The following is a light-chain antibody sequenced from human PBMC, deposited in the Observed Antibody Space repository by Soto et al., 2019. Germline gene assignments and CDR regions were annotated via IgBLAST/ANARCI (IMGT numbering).Light chain of an antibody. CDR2: AAS. CDR1: QSISSY. CDR3: QQTYSTPWT. J-gene: IGKJ1*01. V-gene: IGKV1-39*01. Sequence: DIQMTQSPSSLSASVGDRVTITCRASQSISSYLNWYQQKPGKGPRLLIYAASSLQSGVPSRFTASGSGTDFTLTISSLQPEDFETYYCQQTYSTPWTLAQGTNVDIK.